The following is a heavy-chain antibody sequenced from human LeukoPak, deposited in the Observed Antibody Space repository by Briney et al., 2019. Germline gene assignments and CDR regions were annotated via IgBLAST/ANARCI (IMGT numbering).Heavy chain of an antibody. D-gene: IGHD3-22*01. CDR1: GYSISSGYY. J-gene: IGHJ4*02. CDR3: ARDLGYYDSSGYYSN. Sequence: PSETLSLTCTVSGYSISSGYYWGWIRQPPGKGLEWIGSIYHSGSTYYNPSLKSRVTISVDTSKNQFSLKLSSVTAADTAVYYCARDLGYYDSSGYYSNWGQGTLVTVSS. V-gene: IGHV4-38-2*02. CDR2: IYHSGST.